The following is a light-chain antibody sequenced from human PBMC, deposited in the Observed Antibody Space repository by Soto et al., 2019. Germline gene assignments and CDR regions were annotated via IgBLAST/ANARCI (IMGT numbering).Light chain of an antibody. CDR2: LGS. V-gene: IGKV2-28*01. CDR3: MQTLQTPLT. Sequence: DIVMTQSPLSPPVTPGEPASISCRSSQSLLHTNGYNYLDWYLQKPGQSPQLLIYLGSNRASGVPRRFRGRGSGTDFTLKISRVEAEDVGVYYCMQTLQTPLTFGGGTKVEIK. CDR1: QSLLHTNGYNY. J-gene: IGKJ4*01.